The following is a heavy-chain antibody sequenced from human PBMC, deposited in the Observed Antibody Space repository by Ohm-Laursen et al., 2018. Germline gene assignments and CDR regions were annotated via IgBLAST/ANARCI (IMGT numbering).Heavy chain of an antibody. D-gene: IGHD3-22*01. CDR2: ISWNSGSI. CDR1: GFTFDDYA. V-gene: IGHV3-9*01. CDR3: AKGRMYRTSYHYDSDY. J-gene: IGHJ4*02. Sequence: SLRLSCSASGFTFDDYAMHWVRQAPGKGLEWVSGISWNSGSIGYADSVKGRFTISRGNSKKTLYLQMNSLRAEDTAVYYCAKGRMYRTSYHYDSDYWGQGALVTVSS.